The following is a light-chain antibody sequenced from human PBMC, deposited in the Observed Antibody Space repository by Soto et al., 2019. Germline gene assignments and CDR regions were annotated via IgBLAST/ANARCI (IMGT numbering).Light chain of an antibody. CDR3: QHYGSSPRT. Sequence: EIVLTQSPCTLSLSPGERATLSCRASQSLSNSFIAWYQQRPGQAPRLLINRASNRATGIPDRFTGSGSGTDFTLTINRLEPADFAVYYCQHYGSSPRTFGQGTKVDI. V-gene: IGKV3-20*01. CDR2: RAS. J-gene: IGKJ1*01. CDR1: QSLSNSF.